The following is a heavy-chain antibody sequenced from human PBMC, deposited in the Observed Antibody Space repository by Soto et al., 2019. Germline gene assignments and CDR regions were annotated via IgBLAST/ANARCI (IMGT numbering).Heavy chain of an antibody. CDR1: GYSFTSHW. V-gene: IGHV5-10-1*01. Sequence: ESLKISFKGSGYSFTSHWINWVRQIPGKGLEWMGRIDPSDSYTRYSPSFQGHVTISIDKSINTAYLQWSSLKASDTAMYYCARQGCSNGVCYTYNWFDPWGQGTLVTVSS. J-gene: IGHJ5*02. CDR2: IDPSDSYT. D-gene: IGHD2-8*01. CDR3: ARQGCSNGVCYTYNWFDP.